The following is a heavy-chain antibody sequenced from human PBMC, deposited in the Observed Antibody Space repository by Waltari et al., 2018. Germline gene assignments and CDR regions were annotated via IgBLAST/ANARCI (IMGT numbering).Heavy chain of an antibody. CDR2: IIPIFGTA. CDR3: ARRYYYSSGSYYDWYFDL. D-gene: IGHD3-10*01. CDR1: GGTFSSYA. J-gene: IGHJ2*01. V-gene: IGHV1-69*13. Sequence: QVQLVQSGAEVKKPGSSVKVSCKASGGTFSSYAISWVRQAPGQGLEWMGGIIPIFGTANYAQKFQGRVTITADESTSTAYMELSSLRSEDTAVYYCARRYYYSSGSYYDWYFDLWGRGTLVTVSS.